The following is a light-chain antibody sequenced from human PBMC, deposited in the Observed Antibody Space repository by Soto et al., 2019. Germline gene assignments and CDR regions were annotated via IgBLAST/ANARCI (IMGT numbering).Light chain of an antibody. J-gene: IGLJ2*01. CDR1: SSNIGAGYD. CDR3: QSYDSRLSGVV. Sequence: QSVLTQPPSVSGAPGQRVTISCTGSSSNIGAGYDVHWYQQLPGTAPKLLIYAISNRPSGVPDRFSGSKSGTSASLAITGLQAEDEADYYCQSYDSRLSGVVFGGGTKLTVL. V-gene: IGLV1-40*01. CDR2: AIS.